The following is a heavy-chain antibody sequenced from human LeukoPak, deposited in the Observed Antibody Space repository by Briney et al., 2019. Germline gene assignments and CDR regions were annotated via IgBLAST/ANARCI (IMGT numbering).Heavy chain of an antibody. CDR3: ARGSRLRDYVWGSYRYPPYNWFDP. CDR2: IIPIFGTA. Sequence: SVKVSCKASGGTPSSYAISWVRQAPGQGLEWMGGIIPIFGTANYAQKFQGRVTITTDESTSTAYMELSSLRSEDTAVYYCARGSRLRDYVWGSYRYPPYNWFDPWGQGTLVTVSS. J-gene: IGHJ5*02. D-gene: IGHD3-16*02. CDR1: GGTPSSYA. V-gene: IGHV1-69*05.